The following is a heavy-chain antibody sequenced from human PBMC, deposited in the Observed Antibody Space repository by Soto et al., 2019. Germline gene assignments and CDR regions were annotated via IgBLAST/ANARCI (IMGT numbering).Heavy chain of an antibody. D-gene: IGHD6-13*01. CDR3: VKDRGVAAAGDY. CDR1: GFTFSAYA. CDR2: ISVNGDTT. J-gene: IGHJ4*02. Sequence: GGSLRLSCSASGFTFSAYAMHWVRQAPGKGLEYVSAISVNGDTTYYIDSVKGRFIISRDNSKNTLYLQMSSLRPEDTAVYYCVKDRGVAAAGDYWGQGTLVTVSS. V-gene: IGHV3-64D*08.